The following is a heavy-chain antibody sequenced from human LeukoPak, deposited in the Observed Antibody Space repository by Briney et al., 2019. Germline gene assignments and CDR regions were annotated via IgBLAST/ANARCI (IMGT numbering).Heavy chain of an antibody. CDR3: ARGPHTIAVADY. CDR1: GFTFSSYW. V-gene: IGHV3-7*01. J-gene: IGHJ4*02. CDR2: IKQDGSEK. D-gene: IGHD6-19*01. Sequence: GGSLRLSRAASGFTFSSYWMSWVRQAPGKGREWVANIKQDGSEKYYVDSVKGRFTISRNNAKNLLYLQMNSLRAEDTAVYYCARGPHTIAVADYGGQGTLVTVSS.